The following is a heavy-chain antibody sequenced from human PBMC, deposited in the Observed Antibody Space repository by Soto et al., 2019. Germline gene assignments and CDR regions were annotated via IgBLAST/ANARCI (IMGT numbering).Heavy chain of an antibody. J-gene: IGHJ6*03. V-gene: IGHV3-23*01. Sequence: GGSLRLSCAASGFTFSSYAMSWVRQAPGKGLEWVSAISGSGGSTYYADSVKGRFTISRDNSKNTLYLQMNSLRAEDTAVYYCAKELWALGYCSSTSCGFYYYYMDVWGKGTTVTVSS. CDR3: AKELWALGYCSSTSCGFYYYYMDV. D-gene: IGHD2-2*01. CDR1: GFTFSSYA. CDR2: ISGSGGST.